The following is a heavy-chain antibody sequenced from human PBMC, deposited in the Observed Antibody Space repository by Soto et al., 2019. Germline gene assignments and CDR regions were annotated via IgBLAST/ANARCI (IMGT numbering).Heavy chain of an antibody. D-gene: IGHD6-19*01. Sequence: GGSLRLSCAASEFTFSSHGMHWVRQAPGKGLEWVALIWYDGSNKLYADSVKGRFTISRDNSKNTLYLQMNSLRVDDTAVYYCARQSSGWTVCDYWGQGTLVTVSS. CDR2: IWYDGSNK. J-gene: IGHJ4*02. CDR1: EFTFSSHG. CDR3: ARQSSGWTVCDY. V-gene: IGHV3-33*01.